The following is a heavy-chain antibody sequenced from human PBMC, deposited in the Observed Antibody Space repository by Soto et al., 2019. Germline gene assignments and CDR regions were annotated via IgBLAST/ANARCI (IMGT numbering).Heavy chain of an antibody. CDR2: IFQSGST. D-gene: IGHD6-19*01. CDR1: GGTIRSPDW. CDR3: ARGRGRYSSGWSWFDP. J-gene: IGHJ5*02. V-gene: IGHV4-4*01. Sequence: LSLTCGVSGGTIRSPDWWTWVRQPPGKGLEWIGEIFQSGSTNYTPSLESRVTISVDKSKNQFSLTLTSVTAANTAVYFCARGRGRYSSGWSWFDPWGQGILVTVSS.